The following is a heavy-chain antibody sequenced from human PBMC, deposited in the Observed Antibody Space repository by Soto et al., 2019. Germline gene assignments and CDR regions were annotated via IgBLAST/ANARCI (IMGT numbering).Heavy chain of an antibody. J-gene: IGHJ4*02. Sequence: QVQLVQSGAEVKKPGASVKVSCKASGYTFVAFDIAWARQASGQGLEWVAWVNPDTGDTAYKREFQGRLSMTRDTSINTVYMELSSLTPDDTAMYFCVRQAGGASTPGDDYWGQGTLVTVSP. CDR1: GYTFVAFD. V-gene: IGHV1-8*01. CDR2: VNPDTGDT. CDR3: VRQAGGASTPGDDY. D-gene: IGHD2-15*01.